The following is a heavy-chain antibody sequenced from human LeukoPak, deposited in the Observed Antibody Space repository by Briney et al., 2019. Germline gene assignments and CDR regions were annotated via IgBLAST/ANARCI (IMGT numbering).Heavy chain of an antibody. CDR2: MYSRGDT. D-gene: IGHD6-13*01. Sequence: GGSLRLSCAASGFTVSDNYMSWVRQAPGKGLEWVSVMYSRGDTYYAKSVKGPFTFSRDISKNTLYLQMNGLRTEDTAMYYCARDAPQVPAAGVLASWGQGTLVIVSS. CDR3: ARDAPQVPAAGVLAS. CDR1: GFTVSDNY. V-gene: IGHV3-53*01. J-gene: IGHJ5*02.